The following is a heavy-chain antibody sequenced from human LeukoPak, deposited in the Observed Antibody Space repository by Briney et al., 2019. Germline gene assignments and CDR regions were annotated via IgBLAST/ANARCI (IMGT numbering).Heavy chain of an antibody. D-gene: IGHD3-22*01. CDR1: GFTFSSYA. Sequence: PGGSLRLSCAASGFTFSSYAISWVRQAPGTGLEWVSAISGSGGSTYYADSVKGRFTISRDNSKNTLYLQMNSLRAEDTAVYYCAKVYYDSSGYYYLQYYFDYWGQGTLVTVSS. V-gene: IGHV3-23*01. J-gene: IGHJ4*02. CDR2: ISGSGGST. CDR3: AKVYYDSSGYYYLQYYFDY.